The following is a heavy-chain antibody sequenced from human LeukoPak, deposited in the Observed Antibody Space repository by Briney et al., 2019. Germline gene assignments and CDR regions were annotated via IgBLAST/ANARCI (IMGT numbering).Heavy chain of an antibody. CDR2: INHSGST. J-gene: IGHJ4*02. CDR3: ASGRDPY. Sequence: SETLSLTNAVYGGSFSGYYWTWIRQPPGRGLEWIGEINHSGSTNYNPSLKSRVTISVDTSKSQFSLKLNSVTAADTAMYYCASGRDPYWGQGTLVTVSS. CDR1: GGSFSGYY. D-gene: IGHD5-24*01. V-gene: IGHV4-34*01.